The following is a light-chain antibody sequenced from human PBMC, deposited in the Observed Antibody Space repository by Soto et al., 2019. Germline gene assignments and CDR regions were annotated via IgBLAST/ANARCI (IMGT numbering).Light chain of an antibody. CDR3: CSYAGSYTHYV. CDR1: SSDVGGYNY. Sequence: QSALTQPRSVSGSPGQSITISCTGTSSDVGGYNYVSWYRQHPGKAPNLMIYDVSKRPSGVPDRFSGSKSGNTASLTISGLQAEDEADYYCCSYAGSYTHYVFGTGTKVTVL. V-gene: IGLV2-11*01. CDR2: DVS. J-gene: IGLJ1*01.